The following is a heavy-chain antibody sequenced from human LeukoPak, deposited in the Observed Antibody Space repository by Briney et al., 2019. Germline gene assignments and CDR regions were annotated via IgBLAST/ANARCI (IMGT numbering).Heavy chain of an antibody. CDR1: GFTFSSYA. CDR3: AKDLRGIAVAGTLIDY. V-gene: IGHV3-23*01. D-gene: IGHD6-19*01. J-gene: IGHJ4*02. Sequence: RGSLRLSCAASGFTFSSYAMSWVRQAPGKGLEWVSAISGSGGSTYYADSVKGRFTISRDNSKNTLYLQMNSLRAEDTAVYYCAKDLRGIAVAGTLIDYWGQGTLVTVSS. CDR2: ISGSGGST.